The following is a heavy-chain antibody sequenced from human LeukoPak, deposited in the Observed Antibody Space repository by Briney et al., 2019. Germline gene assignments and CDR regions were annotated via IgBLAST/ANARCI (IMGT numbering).Heavy chain of an antibody. CDR3: AKDSEHLVRRGSFDY. CDR1: GFTFSSYA. V-gene: IGHV3-23*01. Sequence: PGGSLGLSCAASGFTFSSYAMSWVRQAPGKGLEWVSAISGSGGSTYYADSVKGRFTISRDNSKNTLYLQMNSLRAEDTAVYYCAKDSEHLVRRGSFDYWGQGTLVTVSS. CDR2: ISGSGGST. J-gene: IGHJ4*02. D-gene: IGHD6-13*01.